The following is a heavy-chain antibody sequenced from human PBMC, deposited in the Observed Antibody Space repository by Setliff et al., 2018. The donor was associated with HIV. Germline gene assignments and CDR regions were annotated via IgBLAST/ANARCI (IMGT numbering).Heavy chain of an antibody. CDR3: VRDTDIWRYFPL. D-gene: IGHD1-1*01. Sequence: SVKVSCKASGGIFNTYGMNWVRQAPGQGLEWMGGIIPIARAPNYAQKFQDRVTITADESTTTVYMEVRSLKSEDTAVYFCVRDTDIWRYFPLWGRGTLVTVSS. CDR2: IIPIARAP. V-gene: IGHV1-69*13. CDR1: GGIFNTYG. J-gene: IGHJ1*01.